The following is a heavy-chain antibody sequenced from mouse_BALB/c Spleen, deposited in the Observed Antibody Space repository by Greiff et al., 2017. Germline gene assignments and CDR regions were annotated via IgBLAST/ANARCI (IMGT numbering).Heavy chain of an antibody. Sequence: QVQLKESGPDLVAPSQSLSITCTVSGFSLTSYGVHWVRQPPGKGLEWLVVIWSDRSTTYNSALKSRLSISKDNSKSQVFLKMNSLQTDDTAMYYCARHYYGSSYAMDYWGQGTSVTVSS. V-gene: IGHV2-6-2*01. D-gene: IGHD1-1*01. CDR2: IWSDRST. CDR3: ARHYYGSSYAMDY. CDR1: GFSLTSYG. J-gene: IGHJ4*01.